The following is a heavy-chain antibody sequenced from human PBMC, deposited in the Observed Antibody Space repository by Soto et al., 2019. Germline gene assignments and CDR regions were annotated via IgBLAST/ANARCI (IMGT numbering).Heavy chain of an antibody. V-gene: IGHV1-18*01. CDR1: GYTFTSYG. CDR3: ARGMYGDY. CDR2: ISAHNGNT. J-gene: IGHJ4*02. D-gene: IGHD2-8*01. Sequence: QVHLVQSGAEVNKPGASVKVSCKASGYTFTSYGITWVRQAPGQGLEWMGWISAHNGNTDYAQKLQGRVIVTRDTSTSTAYMELRSLRSDDTAVYYCARGMYGDYWGQGALVTVSS.